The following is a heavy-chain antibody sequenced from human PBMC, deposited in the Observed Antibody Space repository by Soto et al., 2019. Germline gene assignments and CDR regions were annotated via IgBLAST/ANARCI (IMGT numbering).Heavy chain of an antibody. Sequence: QVQLVQSGAEVKKPGASVKVSCKASGYTFINYGITWVRQAPGQGLEWMGWINSYNGNTNYAQKLQDRVTMTTDTSTNIAYLELRSLRSDDTAVYYCARSAGVVDGDDYWGQGTLLTVSS. CDR3: ARSAGVVDGDDY. D-gene: IGHD3-10*01. V-gene: IGHV1-18*01. J-gene: IGHJ4*02. CDR2: INSYNGNT. CDR1: GYTFINYG.